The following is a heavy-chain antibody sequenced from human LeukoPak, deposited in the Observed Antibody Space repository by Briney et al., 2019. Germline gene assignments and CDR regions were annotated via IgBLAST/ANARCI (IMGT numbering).Heavy chain of an antibody. CDR2: IYTSGST. J-gene: IGHJ5*02. CDR3: ARDPLPYSSSYNWFDP. Sequence: SETLSLTCTVSGGSNSSYYWSWIRQPAGRGLEWIGRIYTSGSTNYNPSLKSRVTMSVDTSKNQFSLKLSSVTAADTAAYYCARDPLPYSSSYNWFDPWGQGTLVTVSS. CDR1: GGSNSSYY. D-gene: IGHD6-13*01. V-gene: IGHV4-4*07.